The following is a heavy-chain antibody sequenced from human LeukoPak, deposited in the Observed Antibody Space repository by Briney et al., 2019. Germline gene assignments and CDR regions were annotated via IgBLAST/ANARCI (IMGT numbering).Heavy chain of an antibody. Sequence: ASVKVSCKASGYTFTSYDINWVRQATGQGLEWMGWMNPNSGNTGYAQKFQGRVTITRNTSISTAYMELSSLRSEDTAVYYCARGLAAAGDGEYYMDVWGKGTTVTVSS. V-gene: IGHV1-8*03. J-gene: IGHJ6*03. D-gene: IGHD6-13*01. CDR1: GYTFTSYD. CDR2: MNPNSGNT. CDR3: ARGLAAAGDGEYYMDV.